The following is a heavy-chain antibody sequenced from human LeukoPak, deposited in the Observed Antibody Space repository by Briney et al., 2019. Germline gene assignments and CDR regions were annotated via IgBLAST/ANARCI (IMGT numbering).Heavy chain of an antibody. CDR3: ARGFMITFGGVIVIFRD. Sequence: GASVKVSCKASGYTFTGYYMHWVRQAPGQGLEWMGWINPNSGGTNYAQKFQGRVTMTRDTSISTAYMELSRRRSDDTAVYYCARGFMITFGGVIVIFRDWGQGTLVTVSS. CDR2: INPNSGGT. V-gene: IGHV1-2*02. CDR1: GYTFTGYY. J-gene: IGHJ4*02. D-gene: IGHD3-16*02.